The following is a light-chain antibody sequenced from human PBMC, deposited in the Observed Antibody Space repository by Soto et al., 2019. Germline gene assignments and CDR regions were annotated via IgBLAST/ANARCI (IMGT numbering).Light chain of an antibody. CDR1: QSVSSRF. CDR3: QQYESSRT. J-gene: IGKJ1*01. CDR2: GAS. Sequence: EIVLTQSPGTLSLSPGERATLSCRASQSVSSRFLAWYQQKPGQAPKVLIYGASTRATGIPDRFSGSGSGTDFTLTISRREPEDFAVYYCQQYESSRTFGQGTKVEMK. V-gene: IGKV3-20*01.